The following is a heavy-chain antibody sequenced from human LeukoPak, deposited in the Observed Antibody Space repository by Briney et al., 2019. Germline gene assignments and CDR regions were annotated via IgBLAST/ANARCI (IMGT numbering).Heavy chain of an antibody. J-gene: IGHJ5*02. Sequence: SETLSLTCTVSGGSISNYYWSWIRQTPGKGLEWIGYIYYRGSTNYNPSLNSRVTISVDTSKNQFSLRLSSVTAADTAVYYCARDLCSSGWYGRWFDPWGQGTLVTVSS. CDR1: GGSISNYY. CDR2: IYYRGST. CDR3: ARDLCSSGWYGRWFDP. V-gene: IGHV4-59*01. D-gene: IGHD6-19*01.